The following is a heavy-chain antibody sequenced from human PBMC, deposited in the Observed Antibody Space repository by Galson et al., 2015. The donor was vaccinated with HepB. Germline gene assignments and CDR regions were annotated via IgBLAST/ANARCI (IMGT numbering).Heavy chain of an antibody. CDR1: GFTFGSFW. V-gene: IGHV3-23*01. CDR3: ARDQGRSSKWSYFDS. CDR2: ISGSGGST. J-gene: IGHJ4*02. Sequence: SLRLSCAASGFTFGSFWMSWVRQAPGKGLEWVSAISGSGGSTYYADSVKGRFTIARDNSKNTLYLQMTSLRAEDTAIYYCARDQGRSSKWSYFDSWGQGTLATVSS. D-gene: IGHD3-3*01.